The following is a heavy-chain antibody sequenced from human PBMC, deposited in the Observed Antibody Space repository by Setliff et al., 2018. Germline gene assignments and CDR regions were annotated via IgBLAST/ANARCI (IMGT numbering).Heavy chain of an antibody. J-gene: IGHJ4*02. CDR1: GASVSTHY. CDR2: TYYIGAT. CDR3: ARGGVLGTGDFDY. V-gene: IGHV4-59*02. D-gene: IGHD3-16*01. Sequence: SETLSLTCTVSGASVSTHYWSWVRQPPGKGLEWIGHTYYIGATKYNPPLKGRVTISVDMSKNQVSLRMDFVTAADTAVYYCARGGVLGTGDFDYWGQGTLVTVSS.